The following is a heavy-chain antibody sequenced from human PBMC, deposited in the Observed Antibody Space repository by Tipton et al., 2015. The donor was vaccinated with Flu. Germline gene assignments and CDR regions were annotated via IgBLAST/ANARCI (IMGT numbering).Heavy chain of an antibody. CDR3: ASSRFGKGDF. CDR2: THASGST. Sequence: TLSLTCTLSGDSIRSDYYWGWVRQPPGKGLEWIGRTHASGSTNYNPSLKSRVTMSIDTSKNQFSLRVSPVTAADTAVYYCASSRFGKGDFWGQGTLVTVSS. D-gene: IGHD3-10*01. V-gene: IGHV4-4*07. J-gene: IGHJ4*02. CDR1: GDSIRSDYY.